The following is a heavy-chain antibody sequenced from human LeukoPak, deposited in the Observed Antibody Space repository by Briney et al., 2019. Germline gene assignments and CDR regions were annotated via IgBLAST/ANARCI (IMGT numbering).Heavy chain of an antibody. CDR3: SRSPGILGTNYFDY. CDR1: GFTFSTYA. CDR2: ISYGGSSE. J-gene: IGHJ4*02. D-gene: IGHD1-26*01. V-gene: IGHV3-30*04. Sequence: PGGSLRLSCAASGFTFSTYAMHWVRQAPGKGLEWVAVISYGGSSENYADSVKGRFTVSRDNSKSTLYLQMNSLTPDDTSVYCCSRSPGILGTNYFDYWGQGTLVTVSS.